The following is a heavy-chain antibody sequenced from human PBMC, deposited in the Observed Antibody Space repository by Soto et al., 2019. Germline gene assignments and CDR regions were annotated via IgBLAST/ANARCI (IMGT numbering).Heavy chain of an antibody. J-gene: IGHJ6*02. Sequence: QVQLVQSGAEVKKPGSSVKVSCKASGGTFSSYAISWVRQAPGQGLEWMGGIIPIFGTANYAQKFQGRVTITADESTSTAYMELSSLSSEDTAVYYCARRGTMVRGVIAADYYYGMDVWGQGTTVTVSS. D-gene: IGHD3-10*01. CDR2: IIPIFGTA. CDR1: GGTFSSYA. V-gene: IGHV1-69*01. CDR3: ARRGTMVRGVIAADYYYGMDV.